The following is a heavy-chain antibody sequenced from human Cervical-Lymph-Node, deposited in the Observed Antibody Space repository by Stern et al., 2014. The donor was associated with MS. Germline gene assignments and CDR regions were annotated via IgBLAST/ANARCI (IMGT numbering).Heavy chain of an antibody. CDR1: GYNFNLYW. D-gene: IGHD6-19*01. CDR3: ARQTTGWYSDY. CDR2: IYPGDSDT. Sequence: VQLVQSGTEVRKPGESLKVSCKGSGYNFNLYWIAWVRQMPGKGLEWMGIIYPGDSDTRYSPSFQGHVTFSADKSISTAFLHLIGLNASDTAMYYCARQTTGWYSDYWGQGTLVAVSS. J-gene: IGHJ4*02. V-gene: IGHV5-51*01.